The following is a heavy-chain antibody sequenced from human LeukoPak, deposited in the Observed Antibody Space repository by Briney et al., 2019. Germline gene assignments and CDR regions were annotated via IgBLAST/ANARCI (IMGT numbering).Heavy chain of an antibody. V-gene: IGHV3-48*04. D-gene: IGHD3-9*01. Sequence: GGSLRLSCEASGFTFSSYSMNWVRQAPGKGLEWVSYISFSSATIHYADSVKGRFTISRDNAKNTLYLQMNSLRAEDTAVYYCAREVRYFALGDYWGQGTLVTVSS. CDR3: AREVRYFALGDY. J-gene: IGHJ4*02. CDR1: GFTFSSYS. CDR2: ISFSSATI.